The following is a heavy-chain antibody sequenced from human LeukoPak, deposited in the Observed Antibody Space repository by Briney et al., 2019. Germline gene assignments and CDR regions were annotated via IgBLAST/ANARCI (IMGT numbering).Heavy chain of an antibody. J-gene: IGHJ3*02. CDR2: INPNSGGT. D-gene: IGHD2-21*02. CDR1: GYTFAGYY. Sequence: ASVKVSCKASGYTFAGYYMHWVRQAPGQGLEWMGWINPNSGGTNYAQKFLGRITMTRDTSISTAYMELSRLRSDDTAVYYCASATTYCGADCYPLDAFDIWGQGTMVTVSS. CDR3: ASATTYCGADCYPLDAFDI. V-gene: IGHV1-2*02.